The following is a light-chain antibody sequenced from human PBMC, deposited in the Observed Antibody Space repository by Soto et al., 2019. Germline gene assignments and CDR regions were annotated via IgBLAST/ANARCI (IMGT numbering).Light chain of an antibody. CDR3: QRYNDRPPWT. V-gene: IGKV3-15*01. J-gene: IGKJ1*01. CDR2: GAS. Sequence: EIVMTQSPATLSVSPGERATLFCRASQNVGTSLAWYQQIPGQPPRLLIHGASIRATGVPARFTGSGSGTEFTLTISGLQSEDLAVYYCQRYNDRPPWTFGQGTKVDIK. CDR1: QNVGTS.